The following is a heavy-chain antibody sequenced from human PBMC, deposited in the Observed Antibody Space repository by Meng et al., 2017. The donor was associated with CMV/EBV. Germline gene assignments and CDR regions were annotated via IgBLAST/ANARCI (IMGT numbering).Heavy chain of an antibody. CDR3: ARDGIAVAGTQGEYYYYGMDV. D-gene: IGHD6-19*01. J-gene: IGHJ6*02. CDR1: GFTFSNSD. V-gene: IGHV3-19*01. Sequence: GESLKISCAASGFTFSNSDMNWVRQAPGKGLEWVSGVSWNGSRTHYADSVKGRFIISRDNSRNFLYQQMNSLRPEDMAVYYCARDGIAVAGTQGEYYYYGMDVWGQGTTVTVSS. CDR2: VSWNGSRT.